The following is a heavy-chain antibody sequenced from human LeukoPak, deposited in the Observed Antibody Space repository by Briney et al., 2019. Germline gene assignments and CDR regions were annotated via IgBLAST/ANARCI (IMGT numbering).Heavy chain of an antibody. CDR1: GASFGTYY. V-gene: IGHV4-59*08. CDR2: IYYTGST. D-gene: IGHD3-22*01. Sequence: PSETLSLTCTVSGASFGTYYWSWIRQPPGKGLEWIGYIYYTGSTNYNPSLKSRVTMSVDRSKNQFSLELKAVTAAVTAVYYCARRTYYYDSSDHFDHWGQGTLVTVSS. CDR3: ARRTYYYDSSDHFDH. J-gene: IGHJ4*02.